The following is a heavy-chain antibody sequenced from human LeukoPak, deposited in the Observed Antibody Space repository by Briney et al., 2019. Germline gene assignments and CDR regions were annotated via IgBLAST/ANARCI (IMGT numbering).Heavy chain of an antibody. CDR1: GGSISSYY. J-gene: IGHJ2*01. D-gene: IGHD1-7*01. CDR2: IYYSGST. Sequence: SETLSLTCTVSGGSISSYYWSWIRQPPGKGLEWIGYIYYSGSTNYNPSLKSRVTISVDTYKNQFSLKLSSVTAADTAVYYCARSTGTTPVTWYFDLWGRGTLVTVSS. V-gene: IGHV4-59*08. CDR3: ARSTGTTPVTWYFDL.